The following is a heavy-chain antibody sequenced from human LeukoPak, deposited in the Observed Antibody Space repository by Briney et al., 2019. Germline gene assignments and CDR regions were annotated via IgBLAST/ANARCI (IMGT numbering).Heavy chain of an antibody. CDR1: GFTYGNYA. D-gene: IGHD3-3*01. V-gene: IGHV3-23*01. J-gene: IGHJ4*02. Sequence: GGSLRLSCAVSGFTYGNYAMSWVRQAPGKGPEWVSTINGYGSNTYYADSVKGRFSISRDNSNNTLSLQMNSLRAEDTAVYYCAKVPDYDFWNEISSSFDYWGQGTLVTVSS. CDR2: INGYGSNT. CDR3: AKVPDYDFWNEISSSFDY.